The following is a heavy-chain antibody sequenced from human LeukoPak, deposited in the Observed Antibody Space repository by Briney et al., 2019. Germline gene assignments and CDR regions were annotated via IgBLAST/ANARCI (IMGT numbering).Heavy chain of an antibody. J-gene: IGHJ4*02. CDR1: GGSFSGYY. CDR2: INHSGST. D-gene: IGHD5-12*01. Sequence: SETLSLTCAVYGGSFSGYYWSWIRQPPGKGLEWIGEINHSGSTNYNPSLKSRVTISVDTSRNQFSLKLSSVTAVDTAVYYCARGDEWIRGLDRFFDYWGQGTLVTVSS. CDR3: ARGDEWIRGLDRFFDY. V-gene: IGHV4-34*01.